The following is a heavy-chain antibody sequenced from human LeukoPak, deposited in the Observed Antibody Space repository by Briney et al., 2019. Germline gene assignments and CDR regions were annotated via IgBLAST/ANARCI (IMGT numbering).Heavy chain of an antibody. CDR1: GFIFSDYG. CDR3: ARDTIFGVVNYYGMDV. CDR2: IWNNGNNR. J-gene: IGHJ6*02. D-gene: IGHD3-3*01. V-gene: IGHV3-33*01. Sequence: GGSLRLSCAASGFIFSDYGMHWVRQAPGKGLEWVAVIWNNGNNRYADSVRGRFTISRDDSKNTLYLQMDSLRAEDTAVYYCARDTIFGVVNYYGMDVWGQGTTVTVSS.